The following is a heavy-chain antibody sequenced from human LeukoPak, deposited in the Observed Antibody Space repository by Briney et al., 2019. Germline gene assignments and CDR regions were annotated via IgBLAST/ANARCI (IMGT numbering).Heavy chain of an antibody. CDR2: IYHSGST. V-gene: IGHV4-30-2*01. D-gene: IGHD1-14*01. CDR3: ARGLDAGDFDY. J-gene: IGHJ4*02. Sequence: SETLSPTCAVSGGSISSGGYSWSWIRQPPGKGLEWIGYIYHSGSTYYNPSLKSRVTISVDRSKNQFSLKLSSVTAADTAVYYCARGLDAGDFDYWGQGTLVTVSS. CDR1: GGSISSGGYS.